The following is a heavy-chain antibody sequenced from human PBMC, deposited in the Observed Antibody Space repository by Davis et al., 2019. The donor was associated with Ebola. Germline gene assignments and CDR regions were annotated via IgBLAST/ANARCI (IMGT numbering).Heavy chain of an antibody. CDR3: ARGRSNRFPNGDYDFDY. Sequence: SVKVSCKASGYTFTAYHIHWVRQAPGQGLEWMGGIIPIFGTANYAQKFQGRVTITADESTSTAYMELSSLRSEDTAVYYCARGRSNRFPNGDYDFDYWGQGTLVTVSS. V-gene: IGHV1-69*13. CDR2: IIPIFGTA. D-gene: IGHD4-17*01. CDR1: GYTFTAYH. J-gene: IGHJ4*02.